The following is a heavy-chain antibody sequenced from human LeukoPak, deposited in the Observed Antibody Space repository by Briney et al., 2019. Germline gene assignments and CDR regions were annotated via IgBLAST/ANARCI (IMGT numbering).Heavy chain of an antibody. D-gene: IGHD5-24*01. Sequence: ASMKVSCKASGYIFTAYYMHWVRQAPGQGLEWMGWINANSGGITYAQKFQGRVTMTRDTSITTAYMEVSGLTSDDTAVYFCARGEIDGPDFDQWGQGTLVTVSS. CDR1: GYIFTAYY. CDR3: ARGEIDGPDFDQ. V-gene: IGHV1-2*02. J-gene: IGHJ4*02. CDR2: INANSGGI.